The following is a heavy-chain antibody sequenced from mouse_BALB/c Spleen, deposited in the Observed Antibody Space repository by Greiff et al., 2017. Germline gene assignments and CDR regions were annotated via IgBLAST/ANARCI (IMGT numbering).Heavy chain of an antibody. CDR2: ISYSGST. D-gene: IGHD2-3*01. Sequence: EVKLVESGPGLVKPSQSLSLTCTVTGYSITSDYAWNWIRQFPGNKLEWMGYISYSGSTSYNPSLKSRISITRDTSKNQFFLQLNSVTTEDTATYYCARWLLFFFDYWGQGTTLTVSS. CDR1: GYSITSDYA. CDR3: ARWLLFFFDY. J-gene: IGHJ2*01. V-gene: IGHV3-2*02.